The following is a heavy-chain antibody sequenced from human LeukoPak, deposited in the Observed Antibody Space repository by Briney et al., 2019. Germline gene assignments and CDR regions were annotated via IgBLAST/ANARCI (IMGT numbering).Heavy chain of an antibody. CDR2: ISSGGSSI. D-gene: IGHD5-24*01. J-gene: IGHJ6*02. CDR3: ARRQFYYYGMDV. Sequence: GGSLRLSCAATGFTFNTYELNWVRQAPGKGLEWVSYISSGGSSIYYADSVKGRFTISRDNAKNSLYLQMNSLRAEDTAVYYCARRQFYYYGMDVCGQGTTVTVSS. CDR1: GFTFNTYE. V-gene: IGHV3-48*03.